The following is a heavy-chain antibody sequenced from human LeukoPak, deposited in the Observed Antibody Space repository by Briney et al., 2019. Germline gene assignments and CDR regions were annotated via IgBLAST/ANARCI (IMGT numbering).Heavy chain of an antibody. CDR3: ARETLLGLRYYYGMDV. CDR2: ISSNGGST. D-gene: IGHD2-15*01. Sequence: GGSLRLSCAASGFTFSSYAMHWVRQAPGKGLEYVSAISSNGGSTYYANSVKGRFTISRDNSKNTLYLQMGSLRAEDMAVYYCARETLLGLRYYYGMDVWGQGTTVTVSS. CDR1: GFTFSSYA. V-gene: IGHV3-64*01. J-gene: IGHJ6*02.